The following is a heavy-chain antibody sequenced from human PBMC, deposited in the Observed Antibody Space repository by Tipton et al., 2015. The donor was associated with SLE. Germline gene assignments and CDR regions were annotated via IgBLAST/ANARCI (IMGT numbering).Heavy chain of an antibody. V-gene: IGHV3-48*01. Sequence: GSLRLSCAASGFTFSSYSMNWVRQAPGKGLEWVSYISSSSSTIYYADSVKGRFTISRDNAKNSLYLQMNTLRAEDTALYYCAKDRQVDYSDGGPYYADAFDLWGQGTVVTVSS. J-gene: IGHJ3*01. CDR2: ISSSSSTI. CDR1: GFTFSSYS. CDR3: AKDRQVDYSDGGPYYADAFDL. D-gene: IGHD3-22*01.